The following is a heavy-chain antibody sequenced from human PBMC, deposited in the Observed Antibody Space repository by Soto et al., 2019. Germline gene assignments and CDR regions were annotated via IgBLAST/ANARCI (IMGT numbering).Heavy chain of an antibody. Sequence: QVQLQESGPGLVKPSETLSLTCTVSGGSISSYYWSWIRQPAGKGLEWIGRIYTSGSTNYNPSLKSRFTMSVDTSKNQFSLKLTSVTAADTAVYYCARERSQLLFHYGMDVWGQGTTVTVSS. CDR3: ARERSQLLFHYGMDV. D-gene: IGHD2-2*01. CDR1: GGSISSYY. V-gene: IGHV4-4*07. CDR2: IYTSGST. J-gene: IGHJ6*02.